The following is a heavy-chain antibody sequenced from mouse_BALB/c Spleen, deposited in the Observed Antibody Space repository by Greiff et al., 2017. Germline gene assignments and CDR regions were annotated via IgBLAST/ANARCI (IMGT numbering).Heavy chain of an antibody. CDR3: ARNFYYGYDYAMDY. J-gene: IGHJ4*01. V-gene: IGHV2-2*02. Sequence: QVQLQQSGPGLVQPSQSLSITCTVSGFSLTSYGVHWVRQSPGKGLEWLGVIWSGGSTDYNAAFISRLSISKDNYKSQVFFKMNSLQANDTAIYYCARNFYYGYDYAMDYWGQGTSVTVSS. CDR1: GFSLTSYG. D-gene: IGHD2-2*01. CDR2: IWSGGST.